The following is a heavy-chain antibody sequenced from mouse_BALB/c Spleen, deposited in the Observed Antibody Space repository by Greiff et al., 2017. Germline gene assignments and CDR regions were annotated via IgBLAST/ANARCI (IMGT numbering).Heavy chain of an antibody. CDR1: GFTFSSYA. CDR2: ISSGGSYT. Sequence: EVQGVESGGGLVKPGGSLKLSCAASGFTFSSYAMSWVRQSPEKRLEWVAEISSGGSYTYYPDTVTGRFTISRDNAKNTLYLEMSSLRSEDTAMYYCARDAASMDYWGQGTSVTVSS. V-gene: IGHV5-9-4*01. J-gene: IGHJ4*01. CDR3: ARDAASMDY.